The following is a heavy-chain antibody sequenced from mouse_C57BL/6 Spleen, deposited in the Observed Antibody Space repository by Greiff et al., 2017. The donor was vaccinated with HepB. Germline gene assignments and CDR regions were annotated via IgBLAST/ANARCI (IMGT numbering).Heavy chain of an antibody. D-gene: IGHD1-1*01. Sequence: QVQLQQSGAELVKPGASVKISCKASGYAFSSYWMNWVKQRPGKGLEWIGQIYPGDGDTNYNGKFKGKATLTADKSSSTAYMQLSSLTSEDSAVYVCARRDYYGSSLDYWGQGTTLTVSS. CDR1: GYAFSSYW. CDR3: ARRDYYGSSLDY. CDR2: IYPGDGDT. V-gene: IGHV1-80*01. J-gene: IGHJ2*01.